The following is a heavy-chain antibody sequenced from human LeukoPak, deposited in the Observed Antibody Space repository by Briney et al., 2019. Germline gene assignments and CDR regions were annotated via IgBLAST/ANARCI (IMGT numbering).Heavy chain of an antibody. J-gene: IGHJ5*02. CDR1: GGSTSSSNYY. CDR2: IHYSGNT. Sequence: PSETLSLTCTVSGGSTSSSNYYWGWIRQPPGKGLEWIGGIHYSGNTYYNPSLKSRVTISVDTSKNQFSLKLSSVTAADTAVYYCARHVLFYSSRRGIDPWGQGTLVTVSS. D-gene: IGHD6-13*01. CDR3: ARHVLFYSSRRGIDP. V-gene: IGHV4-39*01.